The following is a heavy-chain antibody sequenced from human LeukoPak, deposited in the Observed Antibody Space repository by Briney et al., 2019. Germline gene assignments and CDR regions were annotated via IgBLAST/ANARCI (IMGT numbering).Heavy chain of an antibody. D-gene: IGHD3-3*01. J-gene: IGHJ4*02. Sequence: ASVKVSCKVSGYSFTGYYIHWVRQAPGQGLDWMGWINPNNGATKYAQKFQGRVTMTRDTSISRAYMELTRLRSDDTAVYYCARGSETYYDFWSGSSFDYWGQGTLVTVSS. V-gene: IGHV1-2*02. CDR2: INPNNGAT. CDR1: GYSFTGYY. CDR3: ARGSETYYDFWSGSSFDY.